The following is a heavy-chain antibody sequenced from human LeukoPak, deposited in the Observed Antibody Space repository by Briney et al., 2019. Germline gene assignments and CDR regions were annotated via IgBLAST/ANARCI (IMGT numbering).Heavy chain of an antibody. CDR3: ARYGGSGWVIDN. Sequence: PSETLSLTCTVSGGSISSYYWTWIRQPPGKGLEWIGYIYYTGATSYNPSLKSRVTISVDTSKKQFSLKLASVTAADTAVYYCARYGGSGWVIDNWGQGTLVTVSS. CDR2: IYYTGAT. CDR1: GGSISSYY. V-gene: IGHV4-59*08. J-gene: IGHJ4*02. D-gene: IGHD6-19*01.